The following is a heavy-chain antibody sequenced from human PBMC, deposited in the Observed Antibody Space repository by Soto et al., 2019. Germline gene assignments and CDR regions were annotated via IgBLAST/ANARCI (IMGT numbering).Heavy chain of an antibody. CDR2: ISNDGSNK. CDR1: GFTFSSYG. Sequence: QVQLVGSGGGVVQPGRSLRLSCAASGFTFSSYGMHWVRQAPGKGLEWVAVISNDGSNKYYADSVKGRVTISRDNSKKTLYLQMNSLRAEDTAVYYCAPWFGAFDYWGQGTLVTVSS. D-gene: IGHD3-10*01. J-gene: IGHJ4*02. CDR3: APWFGAFDY. V-gene: IGHV3-30*03.